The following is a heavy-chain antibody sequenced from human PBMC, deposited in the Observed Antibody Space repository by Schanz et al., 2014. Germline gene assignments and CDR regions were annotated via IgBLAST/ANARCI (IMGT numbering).Heavy chain of an antibody. J-gene: IGHJ4*02. CDR3: ARIGGSVFDY. CDR1: GFTFTNYA. Sequence: DVQLLESGGGLVQPGGSLRLSCAASGFTFTNYAMSWVRQAPGKGLEWVSYVSRSTPDIYYADSVKGRFTMSRDNAKNSLFLQMNSLRAEDTAVYYCARIGGSVFDYWAQGTLVTVSS. D-gene: IGHD3-10*01. CDR2: VSRSTPDI. V-gene: IGHV3-48*01.